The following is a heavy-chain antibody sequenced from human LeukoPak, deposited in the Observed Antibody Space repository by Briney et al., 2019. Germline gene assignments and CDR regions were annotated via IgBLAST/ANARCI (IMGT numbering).Heavy chain of an antibody. CDR2: IVVGSGNT. CDR3: AAVHLPIPGYAFEI. J-gene: IGHJ3*02. V-gene: IGHV1-58*01. D-gene: IGHD2-2*02. Sequence: SVKVSCKASGFTFTSSAVQWVRQARGQRLEWIGWIVVGSGNTNYAQKFQERVTITRDMSTSTAYMELSSLRSEDTAVYYCAAVHLPIPGYAFEIWGQGTMVTVSS. CDR1: GFTFTSSA.